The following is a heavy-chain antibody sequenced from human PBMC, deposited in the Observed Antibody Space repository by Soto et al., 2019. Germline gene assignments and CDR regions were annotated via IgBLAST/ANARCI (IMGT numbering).Heavy chain of an antibody. V-gene: IGHV3-23*01. J-gene: IGHJ4*02. D-gene: IGHD3-16*01. Sequence: SGGSLRLSCAASGLTFSNYAMSWVRQAPGKGLEWVSAISGSGDDTYYADSVKGRFTISRDNSKNTLSLQMNSLRAEDTAVYYFARVAPFGAPRAYMVRPETYDYWGKGTLVTVSS. CDR1: GLTFSNYA. CDR2: ISGSGDDT. CDR3: ARVAPFGAPRAYMVRPETYDY.